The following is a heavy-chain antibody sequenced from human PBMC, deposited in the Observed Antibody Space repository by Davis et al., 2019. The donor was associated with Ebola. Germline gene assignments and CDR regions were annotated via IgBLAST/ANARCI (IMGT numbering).Heavy chain of an antibody. Sequence: GESLKISCEASGFTFSAYWMSWVRQAPGKGLECVANIKPDGSEEYYVDSVKGRFTISRDNSKNTLYLQMNSLRAEDTAVFYCARSIVATMTYNYYYYMDVWGKGTTVTVSS. D-gene: IGHD5-12*01. CDR1: GFTFSAYW. CDR3: ARSIVATMTYNYYYYMDV. J-gene: IGHJ6*03. CDR2: IKPDGSEE. V-gene: IGHV3-7*01.